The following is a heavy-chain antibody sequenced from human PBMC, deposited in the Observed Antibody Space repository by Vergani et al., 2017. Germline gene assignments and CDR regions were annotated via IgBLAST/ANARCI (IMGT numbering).Heavy chain of an antibody. CDR1: GCTFRTNG. CDR3: TKRGDYGDYSGS. CDR2: LRSEGNE. J-gene: IGHJ4*02. V-gene: IGHV3-30*02. D-gene: IGHD3-16*01. Sequence: QVQLVESGGGVVQPGGSLRLSCATSGCTFRTNGFHWVRQAPGKGLEWVAFLRSEGNEYYADSVKGRFTISRDNSKNTLYLQMSSLRTEDTAVYYCTKRGDYGDYSGSWGQGTLVTVSS.